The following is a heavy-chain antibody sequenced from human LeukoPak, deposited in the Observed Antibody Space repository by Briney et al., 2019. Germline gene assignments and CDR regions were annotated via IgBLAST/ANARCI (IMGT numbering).Heavy chain of an antibody. D-gene: IGHD3-3*02. CDR2: IDSDGSSA. Sequence: GGSLILSCAASGFTFSSYWMHWVRQAPGKGLVWVSRIDSDGSSASYADSVKGRFTISRDNAQNTLFLQMNSLRADDTAVYYCARDGILGSHDYWGQGTLVTVSS. V-gene: IGHV3-74*01. CDR3: ARDGILGSHDY. CDR1: GFTFSSYW. J-gene: IGHJ4*02.